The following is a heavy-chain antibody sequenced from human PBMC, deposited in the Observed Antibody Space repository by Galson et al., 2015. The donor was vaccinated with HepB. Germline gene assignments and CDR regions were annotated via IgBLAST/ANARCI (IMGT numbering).Heavy chain of an antibody. J-gene: IGHJ6*03. CDR1: GYPFTSYH. CDR3: ASPNYDLGMDV. D-gene: IGHD3-3*01. CDR2: INLSGGST. Sequence: GYPFTSYHIHWVRQAPGQGLEWMGTINLSGGSTTYAQKFRGRVTMTRDTSTSTVYMEVSSLRSADTAVYYCASPNYDLGMDVWGKGTTVTVSS. V-gene: IGHV1-46*01.